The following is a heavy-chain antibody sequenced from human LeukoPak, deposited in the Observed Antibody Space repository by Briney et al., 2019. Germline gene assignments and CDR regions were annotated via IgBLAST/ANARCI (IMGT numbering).Heavy chain of an antibody. J-gene: IGHJ4*02. Sequence: GGSLRLSCAASGFTFSSYWMHWVRQAPGKGLEWVSVIYSGGSTYYADSVKGRFTISRDNSKNTLYLQMNSLRAEDTAVYYCAKSGRVCSGGSCYQEYFDYWGQGTLVTVSS. CDR3: AKSGRVCSGGSCYQEYFDY. V-gene: IGHV3-53*01. CDR1: GFTFSSYW. D-gene: IGHD2-15*01. CDR2: IYSGGST.